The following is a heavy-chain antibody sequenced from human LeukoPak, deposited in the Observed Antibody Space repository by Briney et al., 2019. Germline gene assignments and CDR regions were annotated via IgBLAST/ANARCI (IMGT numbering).Heavy chain of an antibody. Sequence: GGSLRLSCAASGFTVSSNYMSWVRQAPGKGLEWVSVIYSGGSTYYADSVKGRFTISRDSSKNTLYLQMNSLRAEDTAVYYCARYFGSGSYYLGFDYWGQGTLVTVSS. CDR1: GFTVSSNY. J-gene: IGHJ4*02. D-gene: IGHD3-10*01. CDR2: IYSGGST. CDR3: ARYFGSGSYYLGFDY. V-gene: IGHV3-66*01.